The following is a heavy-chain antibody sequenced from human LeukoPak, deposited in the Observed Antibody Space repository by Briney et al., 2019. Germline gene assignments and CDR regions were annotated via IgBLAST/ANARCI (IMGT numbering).Heavy chain of an antibody. CDR1: GGSISSSSYY. V-gene: IGHV4-39*07. CDR3: ARLRGYSYGYNY. Sequence: PSETLSLTCTVSGGSISSSSYYWGWIRQPPGKGLEWIGEINHSGSTNYNPSLKSRVTISVDTSKNQFSLKLSSVTAADTAVYYCARLRGYSYGYNYWGQGTLVTVSS. CDR2: INHSGST. D-gene: IGHD5-18*01. J-gene: IGHJ4*02.